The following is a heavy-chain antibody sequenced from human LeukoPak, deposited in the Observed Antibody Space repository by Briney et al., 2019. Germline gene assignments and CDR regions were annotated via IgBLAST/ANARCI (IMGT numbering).Heavy chain of an antibody. CDR1: GDAITTNY. Sequence: SETLSLTCIVSGDAITTNYWSWIRQPPGKGLEWIGYIYYSGGTKYNPSLKSRVTISIDKSRNHFSLKLSSVTAADTAMYYCARTLIPRSGEYYFDYWGQGALVTVSS. J-gene: IGHJ4*02. V-gene: IGHV4-59*01. D-gene: IGHD6-19*01. CDR3: ARTLIPRSGEYYFDY. CDR2: IYYSGGT.